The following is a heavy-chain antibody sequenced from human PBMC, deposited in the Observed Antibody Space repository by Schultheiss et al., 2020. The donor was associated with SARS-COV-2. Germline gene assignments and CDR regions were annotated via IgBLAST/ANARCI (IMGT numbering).Heavy chain of an antibody. J-gene: IGHJ6*02. Sequence: GGSLRLSCAASGFTFSSYAMSWVRQAPGKGLEWVSAISGSGASTYYADSVKGRLTISRDNSKSRLFLQMNSLRVEDMAVYYCARGTDYYYYYGIDVWGQGTTVTVSS. CDR3: ARGTDYYYYYGIDV. D-gene: IGHD3/OR15-3a*01. CDR1: GFTFSSYA. V-gene: IGHV3-23*01. CDR2: ISGSGAST.